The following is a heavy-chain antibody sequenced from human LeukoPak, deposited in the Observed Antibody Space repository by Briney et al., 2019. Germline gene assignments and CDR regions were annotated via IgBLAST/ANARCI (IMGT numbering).Heavy chain of an antibody. V-gene: IGHV1-8*01. CDR2: MNPNSGNT. D-gene: IGHD3-10*01. CDR3: ARSGFGELLPLLLLPYYYYGMDV. J-gene: IGHJ6*02. CDR1: GYTFTSYD. Sequence: ASVKVSCKASGYTFTSYDINWVRQATGQGLEWMGWMNPNSGNTGYAQKLQGRVTMTTDTSTSTAYMELRSLRSDDTAVYYCARSGFGELLPLLLLPYYYYGMDVWGQGTTVTVSS.